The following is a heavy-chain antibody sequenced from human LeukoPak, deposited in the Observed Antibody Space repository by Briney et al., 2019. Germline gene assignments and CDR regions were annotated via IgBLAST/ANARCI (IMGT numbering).Heavy chain of an antibody. V-gene: IGHV4-38-2*02. J-gene: IGHJ5*02. Sequence: SETLSLTCTVSGYSISSGYYWGWIRQPPGKGLEWIGSIYHSGSTYYNPSLKSRVTISEDTSKNQFSLRLNSVSAADTAVYYCARIWMTTIVRGWIDPWGQGTLVTVSS. D-gene: IGHD4-23*01. CDR2: IYHSGST. CDR1: GYSISSGYY. CDR3: ARIWMTTIVRGWIDP.